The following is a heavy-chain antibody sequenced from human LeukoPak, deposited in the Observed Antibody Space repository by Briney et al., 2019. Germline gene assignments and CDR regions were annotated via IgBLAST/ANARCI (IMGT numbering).Heavy chain of an antibody. CDR1: RGSISSGSYY. Sequence: SETLSLTCTVSRGSISSGSYYWGWIRQPPGKGLEWIGSIYYNGSTYYNPSLRSRVTISVDTSKNQFSLKVSSVTAADRAVCYCARQGGVVVISTNWFDPWGQGTLVSVSS. D-gene: IGHD3-22*01. V-gene: IGHV4-39*01. CDR2: IYYNGST. CDR3: ARQGGVVVISTNWFDP. J-gene: IGHJ5*02.